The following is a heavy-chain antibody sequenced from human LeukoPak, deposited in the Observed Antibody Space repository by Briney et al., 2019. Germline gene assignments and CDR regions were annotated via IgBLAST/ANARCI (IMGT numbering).Heavy chain of an antibody. Sequence: PSETLSLTCAVYGGSFSDYCWSWIRQPPGKGLEWIGEINHSGSTDYNPSLKSRVTISIDKSKNHFSLKLTSVTAADTAIYYCARDTYNWNVDAFDPWGQGTLVTVSS. D-gene: IGHD1-20*01. CDR2: INHSGST. V-gene: IGHV4-34*01. J-gene: IGHJ5*02. CDR1: GGSFSDYC. CDR3: ARDTYNWNVDAFDP.